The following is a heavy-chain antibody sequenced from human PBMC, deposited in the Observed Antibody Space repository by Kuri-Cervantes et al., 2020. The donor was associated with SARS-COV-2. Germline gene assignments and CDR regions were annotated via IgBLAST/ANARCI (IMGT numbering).Heavy chain of an antibody. CDR2: IIPIFGTA. CDR1: GGTFSSYA. CDR3: ARDHGSIAARAFGY. V-gene: IGHV1-69*13. Sequence: SVKVSCKASGGTFSSYAISWVRQAPGQGLEWMGGIIPIFGTANYAQKFQGRVTITADESTSTAYMELSSLRSEDTAVYYCARDHGSIAARAFGYWGQGTLVTVSS. J-gene: IGHJ4*02. D-gene: IGHD6-6*01.